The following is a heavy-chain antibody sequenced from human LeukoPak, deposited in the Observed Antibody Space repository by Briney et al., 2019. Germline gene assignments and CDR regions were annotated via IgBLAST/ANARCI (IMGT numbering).Heavy chain of an antibody. CDR1: GFTFDDHG. Sequence: GGSLRLSCAASGFTFDDHGMNWVRQAPGKGLEWVSGINWNGGTTGYGDSVKGRFTISRDNAKNSLYLQMNSLRAEDTALYYCAKDKDSGSYQTPSRAFDIWGQGTLVTVSS. CDR2: INWNGGTT. D-gene: IGHD1-26*01. CDR3: AKDKDSGSYQTPSRAFDI. V-gene: IGHV3-20*04. J-gene: IGHJ4*02.